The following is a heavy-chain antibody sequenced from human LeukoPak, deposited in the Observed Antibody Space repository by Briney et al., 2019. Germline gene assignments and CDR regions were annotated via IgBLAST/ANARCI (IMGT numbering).Heavy chain of an antibody. CDR2: IWFDGSKQ. J-gene: IGHJ3*02. CDR3: ARFYGDYQAFDI. Sequence: GNSARLSYAASGFMFSGYGMQWARQAPGRGLEWVAVIWFDGSKQYYADSVKGRFTISRDNSKNTLSLQMDSLRAEDTSVYYCARFYGDYQAFDIWGQGTLVTVSS. V-gene: IGHV3-33*01. D-gene: IGHD4-17*01. CDR1: GFMFSGYG.